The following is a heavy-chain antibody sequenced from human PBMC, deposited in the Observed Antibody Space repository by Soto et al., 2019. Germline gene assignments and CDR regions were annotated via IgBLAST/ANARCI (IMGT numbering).Heavy chain of an antibody. J-gene: IGHJ3*02. D-gene: IGHD2-15*01. CDR2: IIPILGIA. V-gene: IGHV1-69*02. CDR1: GGTFSSYT. Sequence: SVKVSCKASGGTFSSYTISWVRQAPGQGLEWMGRIIPILGIANYAQKFQGRVTITADKSTSTAYMVLSSLRSEDTAVYYCAKAYCSGGSCFKGAFDIWGQGTMVTVSS. CDR3: AKAYCSGGSCFKGAFDI.